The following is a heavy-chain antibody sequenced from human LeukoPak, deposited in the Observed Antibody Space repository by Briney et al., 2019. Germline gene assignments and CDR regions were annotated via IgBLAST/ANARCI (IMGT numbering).Heavy chain of an antibody. J-gene: IGHJ4*02. Sequence: PGGSLRLSCAASGFTFSSYWMTWVRQAPGKGLEWVANIKRDGSEKHYVDSVKGRFTISRDNAKNSMFLQMNSLRAEDTAVYYCARAEASVTTEYYFDYWGQGTLVTVSS. CDR1: GFTFSSYW. CDR2: IKRDGSEK. D-gene: IGHD4-17*01. CDR3: ARAEASVTTEYYFDY. V-gene: IGHV3-7*01.